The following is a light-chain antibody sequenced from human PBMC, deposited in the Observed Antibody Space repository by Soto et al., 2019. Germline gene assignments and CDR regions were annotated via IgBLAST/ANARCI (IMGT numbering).Light chain of an antibody. CDR2: KTS. CDR3: QQYGSSPQT. J-gene: IGKJ1*01. Sequence: SIACRASQSLNSWLAWYQQKPGKAPKLLIYKTSTLESGVPSRFSGSGSGTDFTLTISRLEPEDFAVYYCQQYGSSPQTFGQGTKVDIK. V-gene: IGKV1-5*03. CDR1: QSLNSW.